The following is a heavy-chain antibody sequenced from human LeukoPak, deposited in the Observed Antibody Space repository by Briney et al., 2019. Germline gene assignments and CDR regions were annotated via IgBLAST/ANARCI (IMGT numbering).Heavy chain of an antibody. CDR2: INPNSGGT. CDR3: ASSTNWGKFNY. Sequence: ASVKVSCKASGYTFTGYYMHWVRQAPGQGLEWMRWINPNSGGTNYAQKFQGRVTMTRDTSISTAYMELSSLRSEDTAVYYCASSTNWGKFNYWGQGTLVTVSS. CDR1: GYTFTGYY. J-gene: IGHJ4*02. V-gene: IGHV1-2*02. D-gene: IGHD7-27*01.